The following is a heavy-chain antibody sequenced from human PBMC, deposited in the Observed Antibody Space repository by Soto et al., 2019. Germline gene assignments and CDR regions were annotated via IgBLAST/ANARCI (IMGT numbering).Heavy chain of an antibody. Sequence: SETLSLTCTVSGYSISSGGSVSNGGFYWSWIRQQPGEGLEWIGYIYYSGSTHYNPSLKSRVTISVDTSKNQFSLKLSSVTAADTAVYYCAREVEVGAPFDYWGQGTLVTVSS. CDR1: GYSISSGGSVSNGGFY. V-gene: IGHV4-61*08. D-gene: IGHD1-26*01. CDR2: IYYSGST. CDR3: AREVEVGAPFDY. J-gene: IGHJ4*02.